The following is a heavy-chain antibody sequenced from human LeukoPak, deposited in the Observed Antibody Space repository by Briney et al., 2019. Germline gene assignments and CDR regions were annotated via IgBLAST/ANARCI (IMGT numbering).Heavy chain of an antibody. CDR3: ARGIWSGYYSGSSFDY. CDR1: GGSFSGYY. J-gene: IGHJ4*02. Sequence: SGTLSLTCAVYGGSFSGYYWSWIRQPPGKGLVWMGEINHSGSTNYNPSLKSRVTISVDTSKNQFSLKLSSVTAADTAVYYCARGIWSGYYSGSSFDYWGQGTLVTVSS. D-gene: IGHD3-3*01. CDR2: INHSGST. V-gene: IGHV4-34*01.